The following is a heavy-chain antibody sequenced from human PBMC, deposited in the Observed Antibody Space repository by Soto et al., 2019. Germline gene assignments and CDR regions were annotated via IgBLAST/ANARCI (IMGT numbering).Heavy chain of an antibody. V-gene: IGHV4-4*02. J-gene: IGHJ6*02. CDR1: GGSISSSNW. D-gene: IGHD2-2*01. CDR2: IYHSGST. CDR3: ARLTEPYCSSTSCYEHYYGMDV. Sequence: SETLSLTCAVSGGSISSSNWWGWVRQPPGKGLEWIGEIYHSGSTNYNPSLKSRVTISVDKSKNQFSLKLSSVTAADTAVYYCARLTEPYCSSTSCYEHYYGMDVWGQGTTVTVSS.